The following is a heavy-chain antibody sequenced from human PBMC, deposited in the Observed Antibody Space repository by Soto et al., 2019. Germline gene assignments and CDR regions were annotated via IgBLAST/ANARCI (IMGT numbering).Heavy chain of an antibody. D-gene: IGHD2-8*01. Sequence: QGQLVQSGPEVKKPGASVKVSCKASGYTFSRCGISWVRQSAGQGLEWMGWISGYNGDTIYAQKVQGRVTMTIDTSTYTAYMELRSLTSDDTAIYYCAKNGQPPYYYYGMDVWGQGTTVTVSS. CDR2: ISGYNGDT. J-gene: IGHJ6*02. CDR1: GYTFSRCG. V-gene: IGHV1-18*01. CDR3: AKNGQPPYYYYGMDV.